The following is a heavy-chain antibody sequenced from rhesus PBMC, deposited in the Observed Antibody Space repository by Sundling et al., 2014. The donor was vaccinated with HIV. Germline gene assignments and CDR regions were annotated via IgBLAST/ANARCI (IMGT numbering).Heavy chain of an antibody. Sequence: EVQLVESGGGLAKPGGSLRLSCAASGFTFSDYYMDWVRQAPGKGLEWVSRISNGGGSTWNADSVKGRFTISRENAKNTLYLQMNSLRAEDTAVYYCATFDPKWASLYYYGLDSWGQGVVVTVSS. CDR3: ATFDPKWASLYYYGLDS. CDR1: GFTFSDYY. V-gene: IGHV3-178*01. CDR2: ISNGGGST. D-gene: IGHD1-44*01. J-gene: IGHJ6*01.